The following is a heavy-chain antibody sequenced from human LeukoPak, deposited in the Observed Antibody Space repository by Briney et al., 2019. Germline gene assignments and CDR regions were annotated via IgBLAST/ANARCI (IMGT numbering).Heavy chain of an antibody. CDR2: ISWNSGSI. J-gene: IGHJ5*02. D-gene: IGHD6-6*01. CDR3: AKGHSPEYSSSRWFDP. Sequence: PGGSLRVSCAASGFTFDDYARHWVRQAPGKGLEWVSGISWNSGSIGYADSVKGRFTISRDNAKNSLYLQMNSLRAEDTALYYCAKGHSPEYSSSRWFDPWGQGTLVTVSS. V-gene: IGHV3-9*01. CDR1: GFTFDDYA.